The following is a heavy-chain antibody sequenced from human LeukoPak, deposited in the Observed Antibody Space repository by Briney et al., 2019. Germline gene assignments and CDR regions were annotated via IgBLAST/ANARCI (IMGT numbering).Heavy chain of an antibody. D-gene: IGHD3-22*01. J-gene: IGHJ4*02. Sequence: PGGSLRLSCAASGFTFSNYAMNWVRQAPGKGLKWVSAISGSGGSTFYADSVQGRFTISRDNSKNTLYLQMSSLRAEDTAVYFCAKVGYYSDSSGYYLDYWGQGALVTVSS. CDR2: ISGSGGST. CDR1: GFTFSNYA. CDR3: AKVGYYSDSSGYYLDY. V-gene: IGHV3-23*01.